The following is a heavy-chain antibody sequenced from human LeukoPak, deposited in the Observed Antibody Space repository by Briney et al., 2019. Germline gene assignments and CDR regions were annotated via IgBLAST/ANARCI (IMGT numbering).Heavy chain of an antibody. CDR3: ARVRYDFWSGYYHWYFDL. Sequence: SETLSLXCTVSGGSISSYYWSWIRQPAGKGLEWIGRIYTSGSTNYNPSLKSRVTMSVDTSKNQFSLKLSSVTAADTAVYYCARVRYDFWSGYYHWYFDLWGRGTLVTVSS. V-gene: IGHV4-4*07. CDR2: IYTSGST. CDR1: GGSISSYY. J-gene: IGHJ2*01. D-gene: IGHD3-3*01.